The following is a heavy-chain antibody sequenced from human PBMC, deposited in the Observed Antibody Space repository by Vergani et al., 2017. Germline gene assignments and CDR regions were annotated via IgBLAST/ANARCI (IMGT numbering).Heavy chain of an antibody. CDR3: ARETDTVSSVSYNYYAMDF. CDR1: GFTFSSYA. CDR2: MSSGDSI. J-gene: IGHJ6*02. D-gene: IGHD2-21*02. Sequence: EVQLLESGGGLVQPGGSLRLSCAASGFTFSSYAMSWVRQAPGKGLEWISYMSSGDSIYYADSVKGRFTVSRDNTKNTLYLQMNSLRAEDTAVYYCARETDTVSSVSYNYYAMDFWGQGTTVSVSS. V-gene: IGHV3-48*03.